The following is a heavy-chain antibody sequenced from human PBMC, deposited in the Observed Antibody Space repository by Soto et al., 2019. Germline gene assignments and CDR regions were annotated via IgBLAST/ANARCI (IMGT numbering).Heavy chain of an antibody. Sequence: GASVKVSCKASGYTFTGYYLHWVRQAPGQGLEWMGWINPNSGGTNYAQKFQGRVTMTRDTSISTAYMELSRLRSDDTAVYYCARDLRDGYNYPQFDYWGQGTLVTVSS. CDR1: GYTFTGYY. D-gene: IGHD5-12*01. V-gene: IGHV1-2*02. CDR2: INPNSGGT. CDR3: ARDLRDGYNYPQFDY. J-gene: IGHJ4*02.